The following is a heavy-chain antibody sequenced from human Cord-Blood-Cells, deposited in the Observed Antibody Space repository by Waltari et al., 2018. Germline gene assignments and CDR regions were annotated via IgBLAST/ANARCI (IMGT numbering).Heavy chain of an antibody. CDR1: GGSISSSSYY. J-gene: IGHJ3*02. Sequence: QLQLQESGPGLVKPSETLSLTCTVSGGSISSSSYYWGWIRQPPGKGLAWIGSFYYSGSTYNNPSLKSRVTISVDTSKNQFSLKLSSVTAADTAVYYCARREASPVKRGAFDIWGQGTMVTVSS. V-gene: IGHV4-39*01. CDR3: ARREASPVKRGAFDI. CDR2: FYYSGST. D-gene: IGHD2-2*01.